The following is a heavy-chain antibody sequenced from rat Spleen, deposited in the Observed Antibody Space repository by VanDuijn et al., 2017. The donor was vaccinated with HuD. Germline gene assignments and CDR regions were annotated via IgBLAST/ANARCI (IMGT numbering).Heavy chain of an antibody. Sequence: EVQLVESGGGLVQPGRSLKLSCAASGFTFRDSYMAWVRQAPRKALEWVASINHEGSITYYGDSVKGRFTISRDNAKSTLYLQMNSLRSEDKAAYYCARTTYDYFDYWGQGVMVTVSS. CDR3: ARTTYDYFDY. V-gene: IGHV5-22*01. D-gene: IGHD2-1*01. J-gene: IGHJ2*01. CDR1: GFTFRDSY. CDR2: INHEGSIT.